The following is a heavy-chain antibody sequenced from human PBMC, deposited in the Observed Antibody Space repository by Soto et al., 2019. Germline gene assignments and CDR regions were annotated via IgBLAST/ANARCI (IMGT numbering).Heavy chain of an antibody. D-gene: IGHD6-19*01. J-gene: IGHJ4*02. Sequence: ASVKVSCKASGYTFTSYSMDWVLQAPGQGLEWMGIIHPIVGSTSYAQKFQGRVTMTRDTSTSTVYMQLSSLRSEDAAMYYCARAPKVTIAVAVVNWGQGTLVTVSS. V-gene: IGHV1-46*01. CDR2: IHPIVGST. CDR3: ARAPKVTIAVAVVN. CDR1: GYTFTSYS.